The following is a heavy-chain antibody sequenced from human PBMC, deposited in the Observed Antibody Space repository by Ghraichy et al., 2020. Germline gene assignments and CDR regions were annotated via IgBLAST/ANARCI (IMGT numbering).Heavy chain of an antibody. CDR2: IYTSGST. CDR1: GGSISSYY. Sequence: SETLSLTCTVSGGSISSYYWSWIRQPPGKGLEWIGYIYTSGSTNYNPSLKSRVTISVDTSKNQFSLKLSSVTAADTAVYYCARRGKYSSSFDYWGQGTLVTVSS. D-gene: IGHD6-6*01. J-gene: IGHJ4*02. CDR3: ARRGKYSSSFDY. V-gene: IGHV4-4*09.